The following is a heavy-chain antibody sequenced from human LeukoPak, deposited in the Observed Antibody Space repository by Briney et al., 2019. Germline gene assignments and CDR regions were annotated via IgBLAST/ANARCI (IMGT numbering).Heavy chain of an antibody. V-gene: IGHV3-7*03. J-gene: IGHJ4*02. CDR2: IKEDGSEK. Sequence: GGSLRLSCAASGFTFSNYWMSWVRQAPGKGLEWVANIKEDGSEKSYVDSVKGRFTISRDNAKDSLYLQMNSLRAEDTAVYYCARVSAGDYPDYWGQGTLVTVSS. CDR3: ARVSAGDYPDY. D-gene: IGHD7-27*01. CDR1: GFTFSNYW.